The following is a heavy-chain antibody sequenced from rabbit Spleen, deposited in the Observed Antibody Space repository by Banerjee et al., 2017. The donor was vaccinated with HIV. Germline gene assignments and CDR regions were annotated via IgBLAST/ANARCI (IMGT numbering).Heavy chain of an antibody. Sequence: QELVESGGGLVQAGESLKLSCKASGIDFSSYYMSWVRQAPGKGLEWIACIDTNDGDTVYATWAKGPFTISKTSSTTVTLQMTSLTAADTATYFCARDLPTVVGWNLSLWGPGTLVTVS. CDR3: ARDLPTVVGWNLSL. CDR1: GIDFSSYY. CDR2: IDTNDGDT. V-gene: IGHV1S40*01. J-gene: IGHJ4*01. D-gene: IGHD1-1*01.